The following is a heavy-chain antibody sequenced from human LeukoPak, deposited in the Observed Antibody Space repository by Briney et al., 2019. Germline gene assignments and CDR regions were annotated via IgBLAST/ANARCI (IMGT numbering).Heavy chain of an antibody. J-gene: IGHJ4*02. CDR2: IYHSGST. CDR3: ARGAVAVPFDY. Sequence: SETLSLTXSVSGYSIRSGYYWGWIRQPPGKGLEWIGSIYHSGSTYYNPSLKSRVTISLDTSKNQFSLKLSSVTAADTAVYSCARGAVAVPFDYWGQGTLVTVSS. V-gene: IGHV4-38-2*02. CDR1: GYSIRSGYY. D-gene: IGHD6-19*01.